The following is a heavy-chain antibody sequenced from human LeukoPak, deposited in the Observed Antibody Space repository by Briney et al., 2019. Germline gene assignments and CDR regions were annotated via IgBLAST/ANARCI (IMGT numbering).Heavy chain of an antibody. CDR2: IIPIFRTA. V-gene: IGHV1-69*01. CDR1: GGTFSSFA. J-gene: IGHJ3*02. D-gene: IGHD2-2*02. Sequence: GSSVKVSCKASGGTFSSFAISWVRQAPGQGLEWMGGIIPIFRTADYAQKFKGRVTITSDESTSTAYMELSSLRSEDTAIYYCAREPSYCSSTSCHRPDDASDIWGQGTLVTVSS. CDR3: AREPSYCSSTSCHRPDDASDI.